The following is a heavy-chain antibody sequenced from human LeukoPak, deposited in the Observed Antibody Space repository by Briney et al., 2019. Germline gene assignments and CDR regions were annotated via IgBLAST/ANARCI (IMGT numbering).Heavy chain of an antibody. J-gene: IGHJ4*02. CDR3: ARGYSSGWYSVDY. V-gene: IGHV4-34*01. CDR1: GGSFSGYY. D-gene: IGHD6-19*01. CDR2: INHSGST. Sequence: NPSETLSLTCAVYGGSFSGYYWSWIRQPPGKGLEWIGEINHSGSTNYNPPLKSRVTISVDTSKNQFSLKLSSVTAADTAVYYCARGYSSGWYSVDYWGQGTLVTVSS.